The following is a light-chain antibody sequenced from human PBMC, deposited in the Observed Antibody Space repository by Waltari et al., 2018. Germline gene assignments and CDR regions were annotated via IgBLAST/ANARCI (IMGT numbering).Light chain of an antibody. CDR2: EVS. CDR3: SSYTGSNNSLV. J-gene: IGLJ3*02. V-gene: IGLV2-8*01. Sequence: QSALTQPPSASGSPGQSVTISCTGTSSDVGAYNFVSWPQQHPGKAPKLMIYEVSKRPSGVPVRFSGSKSGNTASLIVSGLQAEDEADYYCSSYTGSNNSLVFGGGTKLTVL. CDR1: SSDVGAYNF.